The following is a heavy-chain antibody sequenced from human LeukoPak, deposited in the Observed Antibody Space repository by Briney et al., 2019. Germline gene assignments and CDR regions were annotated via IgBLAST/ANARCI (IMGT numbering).Heavy chain of an antibody. CDR1: GYTFTGYY. CDR3: ATFTIFGNWFDP. Sequence: ASVKVSCKASGYTFTGYYMHWVRQAPGQGLEWMGRINPNSGGTNYAQKFQGRVTITADTSTDTAYMELSSLRSEDTAVYYCATFTIFGNWFDPWGQGTLVTVSS. D-gene: IGHD3-3*01. J-gene: IGHJ5*02. CDR2: INPNSGGT. V-gene: IGHV1-2*06.